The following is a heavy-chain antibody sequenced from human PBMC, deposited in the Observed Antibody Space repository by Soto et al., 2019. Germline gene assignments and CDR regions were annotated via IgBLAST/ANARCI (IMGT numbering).Heavy chain of an antibody. CDR1: GGSISSGYFY. CDR2: IYYSGST. Sequence: SETLSLTCTVSGGSISSGYFYWSWIRQPPGKGLEWIGYIYYSGSTYYNPSLKSRVTISVDTSRNQFSLKLSSVTAADTAVYSCARTYDYDRWFDPWGQGTLVTVSS. CDR3: ARTYDYDRWFDP. V-gene: IGHV4-30-4*01. D-gene: IGHD3-16*01. J-gene: IGHJ5*02.